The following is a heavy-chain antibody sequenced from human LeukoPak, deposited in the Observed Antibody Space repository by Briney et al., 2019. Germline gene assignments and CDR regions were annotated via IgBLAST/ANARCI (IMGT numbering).Heavy chain of an antibody. CDR1: GFTFSSYA. CDR2: ISYDGSNK. CDR3: AKGSSGWHPTGVFDY. Sequence: GGSLRLSCAASGFTFSSYAMHWVRQAPGKGLEWVAVISYDGSNKYYADSVKGRFTISRDNSKNTLYLQMNSLRAEDTVVYYCAKGSSGWHPTGVFDYWGQGTLVTVSS. D-gene: IGHD6-19*01. J-gene: IGHJ4*02. V-gene: IGHV3-30-3*01.